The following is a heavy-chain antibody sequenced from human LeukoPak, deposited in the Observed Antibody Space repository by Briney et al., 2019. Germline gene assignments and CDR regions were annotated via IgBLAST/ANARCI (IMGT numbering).Heavy chain of an antibody. D-gene: IGHD2-2*01. J-gene: IGHJ4*02. Sequence: SETLSLTCAVYGGSFSGYYWSWIRQPPGKGLEWIGEINHSGSTNYHPSLKSRVTISVDTSKNQFSLKLSSVTAADTAVYYCARGYQRLHFDYWGQGTLVTVSS. CDR2: INHSGST. CDR1: GGSFSGYY. V-gene: IGHV4-34*01. CDR3: ARGYQRLHFDY.